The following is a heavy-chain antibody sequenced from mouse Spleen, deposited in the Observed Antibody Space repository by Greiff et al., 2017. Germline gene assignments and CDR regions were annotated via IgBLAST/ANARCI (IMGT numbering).Heavy chain of an antibody. CDR1: GFNIKNTY. CDR2: IDPANGNT. D-gene: IGHD3-1*01. V-gene: IGHV14-3*01. J-gene: IGHJ4*01. CDR3: ARKARAISYAMDY. Sequence: EVQLQQSVAELVRPGASVKLSCTASGFNIKNTYMYWVKQRPEQGLEWIGRIDPANGNTKYAPKFQGKATITADTSSNTAYLQLSSLTSEDTAVYYCARKARAISYAMDYWGQGTSVTVSS.